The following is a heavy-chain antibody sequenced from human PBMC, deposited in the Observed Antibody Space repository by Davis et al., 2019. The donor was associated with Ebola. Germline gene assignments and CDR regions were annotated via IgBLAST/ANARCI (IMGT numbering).Heavy chain of an antibody. CDR1: GYIFTNHW. CDR3: ARLLVAGTGDI. V-gene: IGHV5-51*01. D-gene: IGHD6-19*01. Sequence: GSLSLSCKASGYIFTNHWVAWVRQMPGKGLEWMGIIYPGDSDTRYSPSFQGQVTISADKSISTAYLQWSSLKASDTAMYYCARLLVAGTGDIWGQGTMVTVSS. J-gene: IGHJ3*02. CDR2: IYPGDSDT.